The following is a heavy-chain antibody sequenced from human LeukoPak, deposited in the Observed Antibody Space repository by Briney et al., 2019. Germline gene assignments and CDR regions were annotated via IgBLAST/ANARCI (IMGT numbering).Heavy chain of an antibody. CDR1: GFTFSSSP. D-gene: IGHD6-19*01. CDR2: ISGSGGGT. V-gene: IGHV3-23*01. J-gene: IGHJ4*02. Sequence: GGSLRLSCAASGFTFSSSPMSWLRQAPGKGLEWVSAISGSGGGTYYADSVRGRFTISRDNSENTLYLQMSSLRAEDTAVYYCAKHRGDGSGWYWGQGTLVTVSS. CDR3: AKHRGDGSGWY.